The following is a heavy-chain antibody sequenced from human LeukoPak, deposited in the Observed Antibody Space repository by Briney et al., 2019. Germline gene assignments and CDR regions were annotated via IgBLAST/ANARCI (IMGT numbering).Heavy chain of an antibody. V-gene: IGHV3-21*01. CDR3: AREYQAPFCGVVIREVGGFDP. D-gene: IGHD3-3*01. Sequence: GVSLRLSCAASGLTFSSYSMNWVRQAPGKGLAGASSIQSRTRYIYYADSVKGRFTISRDNAKNSLYLQMNSLRAEDTAVYYCAREYQAPFCGVVIREVGGFDPWGQGTLVTVSS. J-gene: IGHJ5*02. CDR1: GLTFSSYS. CDR2: IQSRTRYI.